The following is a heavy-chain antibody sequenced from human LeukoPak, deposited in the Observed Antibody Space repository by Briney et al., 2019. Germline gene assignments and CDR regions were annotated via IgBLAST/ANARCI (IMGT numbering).Heavy chain of an antibody. J-gene: IGHJ4*02. V-gene: IGHV3-30*18. CDR2: ISYDGSNK. CDR3: AKDWLAARPGYYFDY. D-gene: IGHD6-6*01. Sequence: GRSLRLSCAASGFTFSSYGMYWVRQAPGKGLEWVAVISYDGSNKYYADSVKGRFTISRDNSKNTLYLQMNSLRAEDTAVYYCAKDWLAARPGYYFDYWGQGTLVTVSS. CDR1: GFTFSSYG.